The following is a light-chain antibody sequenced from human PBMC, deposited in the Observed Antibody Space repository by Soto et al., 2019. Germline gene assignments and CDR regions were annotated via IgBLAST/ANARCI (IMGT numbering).Light chain of an antibody. V-gene: IGKV1-39*01. CDR2: AAS. CDR1: RAITNH. J-gene: IGKJ4*01. Sequence: DVQLTQSPSPLSASVGDRVSISCWASRAITNHLNWYQQKPGKAPILLVYAASTLETGVPSRFSGSGSGTHFTPTIDNLQPEDVATYFCQQNYITPLTFGGGTKVEI. CDR3: QQNYITPLT.